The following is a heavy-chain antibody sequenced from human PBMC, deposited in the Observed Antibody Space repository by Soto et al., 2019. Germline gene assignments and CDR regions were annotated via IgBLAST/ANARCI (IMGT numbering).Heavy chain of an antibody. Sequence: PGGSLRLSCAASGFTFSKYGMHWVRQAPGKGLEWVAVISYVGIVEYYGDSVKGRFTISRDNSQHTLFLQMNSLRAEDTAVYYCAREGYYDSSGYYPGPLFDYWGQGTLVTVSS. V-gene: IGHV3-30*03. D-gene: IGHD3-22*01. CDR1: GFTFSKYG. CDR2: ISYVGIVE. J-gene: IGHJ4*02. CDR3: AREGYYDSSGYYPGPLFDY.